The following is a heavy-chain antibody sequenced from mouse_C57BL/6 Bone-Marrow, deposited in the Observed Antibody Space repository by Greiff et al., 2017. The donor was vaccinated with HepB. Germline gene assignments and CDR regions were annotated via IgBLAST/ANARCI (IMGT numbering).Heavy chain of an antibody. CDR2: IWSGGST. CDR3: ARTRSY. CDR1: GFSLTSYG. J-gene: IGHJ3*01. Sequence: VQLQQSGPGLVQPSQSLSITCTVSGFSLTSYGVHWVRQSPGKGLEWLGVIWSGGSTDYNAAFISRLSISKDNSKSQVFFKMNSLQADDTAIYYCARTRSYWGQGTLVTVSA. V-gene: IGHV2-2*01.